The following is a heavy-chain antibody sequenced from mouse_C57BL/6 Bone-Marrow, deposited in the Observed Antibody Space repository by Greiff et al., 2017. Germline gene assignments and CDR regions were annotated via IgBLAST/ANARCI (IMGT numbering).Heavy chain of an antibody. V-gene: IGHV1-81*01. CDR1: GYTFTSYG. J-gene: IGHJ2*01. CDR2: SYPRSGNT. CDR3: ARTTD. Sequence: VQLQQSGAELARPGASVKLSCKASGYTFTSYGISWVKQRTGQGLEWIGESYPRSGNTYYNEKFKGKATLTADKSSSTAYMELRSLTSEDSAVYFCARTTDWGQGTTLTVSS. D-gene: IGHD1-1*01.